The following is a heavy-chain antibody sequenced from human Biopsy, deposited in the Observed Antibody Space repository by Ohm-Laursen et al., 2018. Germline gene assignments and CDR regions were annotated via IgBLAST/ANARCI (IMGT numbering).Heavy chain of an antibody. CDR2: FDPEHGET. CDR1: EYTLTELP. CDR3: CCRSTFGVVIRSNKYYYYGMDV. J-gene: IGHJ6*02. D-gene: IGHD3-3*01. V-gene: IGHV1-24*01. Sequence: ASVKVSCKVSEYTLTELPMHWVRQAPGKGLEWMGGFDPEHGETLYAQKFQGRVTMTEDTSTDTAYMELSILRSEDTAVYYCCCRSTFGVVIRSNKYYYYGMDVWGQGTTVTVSS.